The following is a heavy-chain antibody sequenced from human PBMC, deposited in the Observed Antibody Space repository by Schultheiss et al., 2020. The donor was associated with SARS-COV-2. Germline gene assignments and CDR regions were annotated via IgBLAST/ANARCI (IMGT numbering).Heavy chain of an antibody. CDR3: ARRPGDYYDSSGMGGYYYYGMDV. D-gene: IGHD3-22*01. J-gene: IGHJ6*02. V-gene: IGHV5-51*01. CDR1: GYSFTSYW. Sequence: GESLKISCKGSGYSFTSYWIGWVRQMPGKGLEWMGIIYPGDSDTRYSPSFQGQVTISADKSISTAYLQWSSLKASDTAMYYCARRPGDYYDSSGMGGYYYYGMDVWGQGTTVTVSS. CDR2: IYPGDSDT.